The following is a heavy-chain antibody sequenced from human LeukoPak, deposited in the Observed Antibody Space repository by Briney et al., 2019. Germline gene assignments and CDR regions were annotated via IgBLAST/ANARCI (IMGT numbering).Heavy chain of an antibody. CDR2: IYTSGST. Sequence: NSSQTLSLTCTVSGGSISSGSYYWSWIRQPAGKGLEWIGRIYTSGSTNYNPSLKSRVTISVDTSKNQFSLKLSSVTAADTAVYYCARHPQARELPFDYWGQGTLVTVSS. V-gene: IGHV4-61*02. CDR1: GGSISSGSYY. D-gene: IGHD1-26*01. CDR3: ARHPQARELPFDY. J-gene: IGHJ4*02.